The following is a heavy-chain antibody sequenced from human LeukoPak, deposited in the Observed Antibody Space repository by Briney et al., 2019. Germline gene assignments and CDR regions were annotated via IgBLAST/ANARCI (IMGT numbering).Heavy chain of an antibody. CDR1: GDSISIYY. V-gene: IGHV4-59*01. Sequence: SETLSLTCTVSGDSISIYYWSWIRQPPGKGLEWIGYIYNSGSTNYNPSLKSRVTISVDTSKNQFSLKLTSVTAADTAVYYCARASSSWFAFDIWGQGTMVTVSS. CDR2: IYNSGST. CDR3: ARASSSWFAFDI. J-gene: IGHJ3*02. D-gene: IGHD6-13*01.